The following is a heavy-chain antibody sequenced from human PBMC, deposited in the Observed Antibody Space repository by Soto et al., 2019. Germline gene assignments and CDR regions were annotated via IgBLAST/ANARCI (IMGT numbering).Heavy chain of an antibody. CDR2: ISSGGNT. V-gene: IGHV3-53*01. D-gene: IGHD6-19*01. CDR1: GFTVSSSY. J-gene: IGHJ4*02. CDR3: ARVSYSSGWSSFDY. Sequence: PGGSLRLSCAASGFTVSSSYMSWVRQAPGKGLEWVSVISSGGNTYYADSVKGRFTISRDISKNTLYLQMNSLRAEDTAVYYCARVSYSSGWSSFDYWGQGTLVTVSS.